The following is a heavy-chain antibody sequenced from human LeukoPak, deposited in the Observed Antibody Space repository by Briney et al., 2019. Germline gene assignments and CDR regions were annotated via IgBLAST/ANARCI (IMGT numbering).Heavy chain of an antibody. D-gene: IGHD6-19*01. V-gene: IGHV4-4*02. Sequence: SETLSLTCAVSGGSISSSNWWSWVRQSPEKGREWIGEIHHSGTTNYNPSLKSRVTISLDKSKNQFSLKLSSVTAADTAVYYCARDRYSSGWLIDYWGQGTPVTVSS. CDR3: ARDRYSSGWLIDY. CDR2: IHHSGTT. CDR1: GGSISSSNW. J-gene: IGHJ4*02.